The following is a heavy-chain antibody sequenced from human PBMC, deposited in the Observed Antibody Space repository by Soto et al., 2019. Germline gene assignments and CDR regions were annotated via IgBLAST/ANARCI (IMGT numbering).Heavy chain of an antibody. D-gene: IGHD2-21*02. V-gene: IGHV1-3*05. J-gene: IGHJ4*02. CDR3: ARAWVVVTAPDY. Sequence: QVQLVQSGAEEKKPGASVKVSCKASGYTFTSYAMHWVRQAPGQRLEWMGWINAGNGNTKYSHKFQGRVTITRDTSASPAYMELSSLRSEDTAVYYCARAWVVVTAPDYWGQGTLVTVSS. CDR1: GYTFTSYA. CDR2: INAGNGNT.